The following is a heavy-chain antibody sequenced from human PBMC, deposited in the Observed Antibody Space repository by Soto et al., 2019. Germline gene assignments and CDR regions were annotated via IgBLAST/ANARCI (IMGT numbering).Heavy chain of an antibody. V-gene: IGHV3-48*02. Sequence: GGSLRLSCVASGFTFRSYSMNWVRQAPGKGLEWVSHISSSSTTINYADSVKGRFTISRDNAKNSLYLQMNSLRDEDTAVYYCAREGHGSTWLNWFDPWGQGTLVTAPQ. CDR1: GFTFRSYS. J-gene: IGHJ5*02. CDR2: ISSSSTTI. CDR3: AREGHGSTWLNWFDP. D-gene: IGHD6-13*01.